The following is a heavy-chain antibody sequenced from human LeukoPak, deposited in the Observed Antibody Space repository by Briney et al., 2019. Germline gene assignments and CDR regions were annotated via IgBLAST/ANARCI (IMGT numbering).Heavy chain of an antibody. Sequence: GGSLRLSCAASGFIFKNDGMHWVRQAPGKGPEWVAVISYDGGKTHYADSVKGRFTISRDTSKNILYLQMNSLRTEDTAVYYCAKHSSSYGLVYYFDFWGQGSLATVSS. V-gene: IGHV3-30*18. CDR3: AKHSSSYGLVYYFDF. CDR1: GFIFKNDG. J-gene: IGHJ4*02. D-gene: IGHD2-8*01. CDR2: ISYDGGKT.